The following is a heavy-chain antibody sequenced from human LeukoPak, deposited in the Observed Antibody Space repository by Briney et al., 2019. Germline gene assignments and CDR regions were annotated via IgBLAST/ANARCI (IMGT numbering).Heavy chain of an antibody. Sequence: GGSLRLSCAASGFTFSTFAMIWVRQAPGKGLEWVSSIFPSGGEIHYADSVRGRFTISRDNSKSTLSLQMNSLRAEDTALYYFTTYRQVLLPIEGGGEGTPVTVSS. D-gene: IGHD2-8*02. CDR3: TTYRQVLLPIEG. V-gene: IGHV3-23*01. J-gene: IGHJ4*02. CDR2: IFPSGGEI. CDR1: GFTFSTFA.